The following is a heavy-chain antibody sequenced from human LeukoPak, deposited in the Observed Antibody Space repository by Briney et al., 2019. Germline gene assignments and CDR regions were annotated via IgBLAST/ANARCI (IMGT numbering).Heavy chain of an antibody. CDR2: ISKSDDRT. CDR1: GFSLTDYD. J-gene: IGHJ4*02. CDR3: AKDPFTLDGDYGDT. V-gene: IGHV3-23*01. Sequence: GVSPRLSCVASGFSLTDYDMTWVRQRPGKGLEWVASISKSDDRTFYADSVKDRFTISRDNSKTTVYLQMSSLRAEDTAVYYCAKDPFTLDGDYGDTGGRGTLVTVSS. D-gene: IGHD4-17*01.